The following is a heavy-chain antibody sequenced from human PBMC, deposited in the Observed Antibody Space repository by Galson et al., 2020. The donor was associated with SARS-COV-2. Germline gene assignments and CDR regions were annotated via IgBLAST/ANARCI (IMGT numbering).Heavy chain of an antibody. CDR2: ISSSSNYI. J-gene: IGHJ6*02. CDR1: GFTFISYT. D-gene: IGHD3-22*01. Sequence: GESLKISCAASGFTFISYTMNWVRQAPGKGLEWVSSISSSSNYIYYADSVKGRFTISRDNAKNSVYLQMNSLRAEDTAVYYCARPRNAEVLIAFGLDVWGQGTTVIVS. CDR3: ARPRNAEVLIAFGLDV. V-gene: IGHV3-21*01.